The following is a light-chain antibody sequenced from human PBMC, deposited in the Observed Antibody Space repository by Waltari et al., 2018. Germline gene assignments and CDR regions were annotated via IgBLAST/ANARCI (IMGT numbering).Light chain of an antibody. V-gene: IGLV1-40*01. CDR3: QSYDSSLGGSV. J-gene: IGLJ2*01. Sequence: QSVLTQPPSVSGAPGPRVTISCTGSSPNIGAGYDVNWYQQLPGEAPKLLIYGNTNRPSGVPDRVSGSKSGTSASLAITGLQAEDEADYYCQSYDSSLGGSVFGGGTKLTVL. CDR1: SPNIGAGYD. CDR2: GNT.